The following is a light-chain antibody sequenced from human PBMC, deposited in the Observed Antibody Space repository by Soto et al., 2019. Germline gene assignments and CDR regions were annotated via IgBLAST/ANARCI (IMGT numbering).Light chain of an antibody. V-gene: IGLV2-14*01. J-gene: IGLJ1*01. CDR2: EVT. Sequence: QSVLTQPASVSGSPGQSITISCTGTSSDVGAYNFVSWYQHHPGRAPKLIIYEVTIRPSGVSNRFSGSKSGSTASLTISGLQAEDEADYYCSAYTTSIALYVFGAGTKLTVL. CDR1: SSDVGAYNF. CDR3: SAYTTSIALYV.